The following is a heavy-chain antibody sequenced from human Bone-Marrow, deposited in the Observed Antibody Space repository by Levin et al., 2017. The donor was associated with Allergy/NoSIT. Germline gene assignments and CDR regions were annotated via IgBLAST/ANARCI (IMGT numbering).Heavy chain of an antibody. D-gene: IGHD5-24*01. CDR1: GGSVSSGSYY. Sequence: SETLSLTCTVSGGSVSSGSYYWSWIRQPPGKGLEWIGYIYYSGSTNYNPSLKSRVTISVDTSKNQFSLKLSSVTAADTAVYYCARGREAGGEEAFDIWGQGTMVTVSS. J-gene: IGHJ3*02. CDR3: ARGREAGGEEAFDI. V-gene: IGHV4-61*01. CDR2: IYYSGST.